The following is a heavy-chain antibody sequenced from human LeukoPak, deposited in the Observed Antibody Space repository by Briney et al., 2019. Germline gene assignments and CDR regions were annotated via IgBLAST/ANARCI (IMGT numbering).Heavy chain of an antibody. CDR1: GGSFSGYY. V-gene: IGHV4-34*01. J-gene: IGHJ4*02. CDR3: ASWDYYDSSGYQARGYYFDY. D-gene: IGHD3-22*01. CDR2: INHSGST. Sequence: PSETLSLTCAVYGGSFSGYYWSWIRQPPGKGLEWIGEINHSGSTNYNPSLKSRVTISVDTSKNQCSLKLSSVTAADTAVYYCASWDYYDSSGYQARGYYFDYWGQGTLVTVSS.